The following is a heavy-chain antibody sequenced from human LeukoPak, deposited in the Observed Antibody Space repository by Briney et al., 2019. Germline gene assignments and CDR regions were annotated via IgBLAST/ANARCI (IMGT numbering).Heavy chain of an antibody. CDR1: GYALTYNY. CDR2: INPDSGST. V-gene: IGHV1-2*02. D-gene: IGHD2-2*02. CDR3: ARGAAGYCSSTSCYTEYFQH. J-gene: IGHJ1*01. Sequence: ASVKVSCKASGYALTYNYIHWVRQAPGQGLQWMGWINPDSGSTVYAQMFRGRVTLTRDTSSSTAYMELRSLRSDDTAVYYCARGAAGYCSSTSCYTEYFQHWGQGTLVTVSS.